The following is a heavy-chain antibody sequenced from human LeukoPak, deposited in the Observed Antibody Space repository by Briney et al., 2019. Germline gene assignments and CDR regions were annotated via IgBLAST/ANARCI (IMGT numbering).Heavy chain of an antibody. CDR1: GFTFSYHW. CDR3: AREDYDFWSGHTFDY. J-gene: IGHJ4*02. Sequence: GSLRLSCAASGFTFSYHWMTWVRQAPGKGLEWIGEINHSGSTNYNPSLKSRVTISIDTSKNQFSLKLSSVTAADTAVYYCAREDYDFWSGHTFDYWGQGTLVTVSS. V-gene: IGHV4-34*01. CDR2: INHSGST. D-gene: IGHD3-3*01.